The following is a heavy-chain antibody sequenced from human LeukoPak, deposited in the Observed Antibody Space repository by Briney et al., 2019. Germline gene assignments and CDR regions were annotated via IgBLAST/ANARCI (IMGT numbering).Heavy chain of an antibody. Sequence: PSETLSLTCSVSGGSISSYFWCWIRQPAGQGLEWIGHIFVTGSTYYTPSLQGRVSMSIDASKNPFSLKLSSVTAADTAVYYCARDYSSGWPNIYSNPYIDIWGKGTMVTVSS. CDR2: IFVTGST. D-gene: IGHD6-19*01. J-gene: IGHJ6*04. V-gene: IGHV4-4*07. CDR1: GGSISSYF. CDR3: ARDYSSGWPNIYSNPYIDI.